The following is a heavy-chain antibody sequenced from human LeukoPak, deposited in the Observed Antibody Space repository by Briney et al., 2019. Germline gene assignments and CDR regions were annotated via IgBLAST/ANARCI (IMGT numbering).Heavy chain of an antibody. V-gene: IGHV1-46*01. CDR3: ARQGTYSSAIGMGY. CDR1: GYTFTSNY. D-gene: IGHD6-19*01. J-gene: IGHJ4*02. CDR2: IYPSGGST. Sequence: ASVKVSCKASGYTFTSNYIHWVRQAPGQGLEWMGMIYPSGGSTSYAQKFQGRVTMTRDTSTRTVYMEVNSLRSEDTAVYYCARQGTYSSAIGMGYWGQGTLVTVSS.